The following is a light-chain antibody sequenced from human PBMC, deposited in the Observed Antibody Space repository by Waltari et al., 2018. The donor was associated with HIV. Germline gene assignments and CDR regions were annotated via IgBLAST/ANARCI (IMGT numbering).Light chain of an antibody. Sequence: DIQMTQSPSSLSASVGDRVTIPCRASQSIKNDLNWYQHKPGKAPKFLVFAASTLQSGVPSRFSGSGSETEFTLTISSLQPEDFATYYCQQNAGSPYTFGPGTRLDI. V-gene: IGKV1-39*01. J-gene: IGKJ2*01. CDR1: QSIKND. CDR3: QQNAGSPYT. CDR2: AAS.